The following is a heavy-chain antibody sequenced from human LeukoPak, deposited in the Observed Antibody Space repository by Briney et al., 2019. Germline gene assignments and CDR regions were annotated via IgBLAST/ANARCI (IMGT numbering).Heavy chain of an antibody. V-gene: IGHV1-18*01. J-gene: IGHJ4*02. CDR3: ARFFPYSSSWTPHRGYFDY. Sequence: ASVKVSCKASGYTFTTYGISWLRQAPGLGLEWMGWISAYNGNTNYAQNFQGRVTMTTDTSTNTAYMELRSLRPDDTAVYYCARFFPYSSSWTPHRGYFDYWGQGTLVTVSS. CDR2: ISAYNGNT. CDR1: GYTFTTYG. D-gene: IGHD6-13*01.